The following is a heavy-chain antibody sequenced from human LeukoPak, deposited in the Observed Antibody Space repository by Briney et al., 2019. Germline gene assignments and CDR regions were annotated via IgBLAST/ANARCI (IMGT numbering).Heavy chain of an antibody. V-gene: IGHV4-59*01. CDR2: IYYSGST. D-gene: IGHD4-17*01. Sequence: PSETLSLTCTVSGGSISSYYWSWIRQPPGKRLEWIGYIYYSGSTNYNPSLKSRVTISVDTSKNQFSLKLSSVTAADTAVYYCARMTTVTSQFQHWGQGTLVTVSS. CDR3: ARMTTVTSQFQH. CDR1: GGSISSYY. J-gene: IGHJ1*01.